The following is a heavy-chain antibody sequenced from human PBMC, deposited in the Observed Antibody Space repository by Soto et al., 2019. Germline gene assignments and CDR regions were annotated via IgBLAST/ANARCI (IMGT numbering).Heavy chain of an antibody. CDR2: INAGNGNT. V-gene: IGHV1-3*01. J-gene: IGHJ1*01. Sequence: ASVKVSCKASGYTFTSYAMHWVRQAPGQRLEWMGWINAGNGNTKYSQKFQGRVTITRDTSASTAYMELSSLRSEDTAVYYCARDKAEYSSTQGYFQHWGQGTLVTVSS. CDR3: ARDKAEYSSTQGYFQH. CDR1: GYTFTSYA. D-gene: IGHD6-13*01.